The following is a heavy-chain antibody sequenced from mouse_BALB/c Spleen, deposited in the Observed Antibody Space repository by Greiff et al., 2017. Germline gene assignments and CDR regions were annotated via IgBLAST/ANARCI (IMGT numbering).Heavy chain of an antibody. D-gene: IGHD2-1*01. Sequence: EVKLVESGGGLVKPGGSLKLSCAASGFTFSDYYMYWVRQTPEKRLEWVATISDGGSYTYYPDSVKGRFTISRDNAKNNLYLQMSSLKSEDTAMYYCARAPYYGNYQAWFAYWGQGTLVTVSA. CDR2: ISDGGSYT. J-gene: IGHJ3*01. CDR1: GFTFSDYY. CDR3: ARAPYYGNYQAWFAY. V-gene: IGHV5-4*02.